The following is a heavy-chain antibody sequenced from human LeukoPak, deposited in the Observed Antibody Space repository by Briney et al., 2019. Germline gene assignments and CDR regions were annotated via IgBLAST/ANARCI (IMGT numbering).Heavy chain of an antibody. Sequence: GGSLRLSCAASGFTFSSYSMKWVRQAPGKGLGWVSFISSSSSYIYYADSVKGRFTISRDNAKNSLYLQMYSLRAEDTAVYYCARGTMFPYYFDYWGQGTLVTVSS. CDR3: ARGTMFPYYFDY. V-gene: IGHV3-21*01. CDR2: ISSSSSYI. D-gene: IGHD3-10*02. CDR1: GFTFSSYS. J-gene: IGHJ4*02.